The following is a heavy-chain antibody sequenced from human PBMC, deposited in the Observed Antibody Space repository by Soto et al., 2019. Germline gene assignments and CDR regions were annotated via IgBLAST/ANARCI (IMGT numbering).Heavy chain of an antibody. Sequence: ASLKVSCKASGYTFTSYYMHWVRQAPGQGLEWMGIINPSGGSTSYAQKFQGRVTMTRDTSTSTVYMELSSLRSEDTAVYYCAGSRDGYNFRTPTHDYWGQGTLVTVS. V-gene: IGHV1-46*01. CDR3: AGSRDGYNFRTPTHDY. CDR1: GYTFTSYY. D-gene: IGHD5-12*01. J-gene: IGHJ4*02. CDR2: INPSGGST.